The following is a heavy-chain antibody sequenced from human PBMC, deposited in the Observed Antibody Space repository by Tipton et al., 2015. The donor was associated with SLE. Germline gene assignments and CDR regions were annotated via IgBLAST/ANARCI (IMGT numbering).Heavy chain of an antibody. CDR1: GGSFSGYY. D-gene: IGHD2-15*01. J-gene: IGHJ3*02. CDR2: INHSGST. V-gene: IGHV4-34*01. CDR3: AREGVIVVVVAATQGAFDI. Sequence: TLSLTCAVYGGSFSGYYWSWIRQPPGKGLEWIGEINHSGSTNYNPSLKSRVTISVDTSKNRFSLKLSSVTAADTAVYYCAREGVIVVVVAATQGAFDIWGQGTMVPVSS.